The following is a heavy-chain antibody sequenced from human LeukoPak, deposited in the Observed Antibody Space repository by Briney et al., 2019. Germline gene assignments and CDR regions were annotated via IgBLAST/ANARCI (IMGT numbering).Heavy chain of an antibody. V-gene: IGHV1-69*04. D-gene: IGHD3-9*01. Sequence: SVYVSCKASGGTLSSYAISWVRQAPGQGLEWMGRIIPILGIANYAQKFQGRVTITADKSTSTAYMELSSLRSEDTAVYYCARDRGILTGYQHAYYFDYWGQGTLVTVSS. J-gene: IGHJ4*02. CDR3: ARDRGILTGYQHAYYFDY. CDR2: IIPILGIA. CDR1: GGTLSSYA.